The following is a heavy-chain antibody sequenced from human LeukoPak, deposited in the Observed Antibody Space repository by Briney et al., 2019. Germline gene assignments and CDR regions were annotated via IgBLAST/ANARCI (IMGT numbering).Heavy chain of an antibody. D-gene: IGHD2-21*02. CDR3: ATDELAYCGGDCSAFDY. Sequence: GGSLRLSCAASGFTFSSYAMSWVRQAPGKGLEWVSAISGSGGSTYYADSVKGRFTNSRDNSKNTLYLQMNSLRAEDTAVYYCATDELAYCGGDCSAFDYWGQGTLVTVSS. V-gene: IGHV3-23*01. CDR1: GFTFSSYA. CDR2: ISGSGGST. J-gene: IGHJ4*02.